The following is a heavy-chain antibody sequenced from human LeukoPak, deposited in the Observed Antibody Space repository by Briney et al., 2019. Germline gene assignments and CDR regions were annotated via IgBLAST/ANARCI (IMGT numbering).Heavy chain of an antibody. CDR2: IYYSGST. Sequence: SETLSLTCGVSGGSISSNNWWSWVRQPPGKGLEWIGYIYYSGSTNYNPSLKSRVTISVDTSKNQFSLKLSSVTAADTAVYYCARGTYYYDSSGYYYYYYYMDVWGKGTTVTVSS. D-gene: IGHD3-22*01. V-gene: IGHV4-4*02. CDR1: GGSISSNN. CDR3: ARGTYYYDSSGYYYYYYYMDV. J-gene: IGHJ6*03.